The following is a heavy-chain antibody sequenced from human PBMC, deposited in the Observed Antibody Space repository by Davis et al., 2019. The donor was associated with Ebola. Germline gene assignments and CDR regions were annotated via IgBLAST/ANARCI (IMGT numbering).Heavy chain of an antibody. CDR3: AKVSSGWKLIDY. CDR1: GFTVSSNY. J-gene: IGHJ4*02. D-gene: IGHD6-19*01. CDR2: ISYDGSNK. Sequence: PGGSLRLSCAASGFTVSSNYMSWVRQAPGKGLEWVAVISYDGSNKYYADSVKGRFTISRDNSKNTLYLQMNSLRAEDTAVYYCAKVSSGWKLIDYWGQGTLVTVSS. V-gene: IGHV3-30*18.